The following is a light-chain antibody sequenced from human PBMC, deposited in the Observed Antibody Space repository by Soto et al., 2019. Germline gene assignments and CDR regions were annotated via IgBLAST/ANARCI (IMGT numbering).Light chain of an antibody. J-gene: IGKJ3*01. CDR2: DAS. CDR3: QHRHN. V-gene: IGKV3-11*01. Sequence: DIVLTQSPATLSLSPGERATLSCRSSQSVSRDFAWYQPKPGQAPRLLIYDASNRATGIPARFSGSGSGTDFTLTINSLQPEDFAVYDCQHRHNFGPGTKVDFK. CDR1: QSVSRD.